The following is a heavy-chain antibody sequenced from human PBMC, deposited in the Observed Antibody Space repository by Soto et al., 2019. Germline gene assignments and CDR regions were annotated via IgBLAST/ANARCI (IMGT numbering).Heavy chain of an antibody. CDR3: ARYCSSTTCRKYHYYGMDV. CDR1: GGIFGSYA. Sequence: GASVKVSCKPSGGIFGSYAISWVRQAPGQGLEWVGGIIPFFGSPNYAQKFQGRVTITADESTSTAYMELTSLRSEDTAVYYCARYCSSTTCRKYHYYGMDVWGQGTTVTVSS. V-gene: IGHV1-69*13. D-gene: IGHD2-2*01. CDR2: IIPFFGSP. J-gene: IGHJ6*02.